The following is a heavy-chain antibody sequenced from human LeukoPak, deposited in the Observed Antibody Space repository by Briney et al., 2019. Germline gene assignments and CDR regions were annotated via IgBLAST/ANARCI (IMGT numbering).Heavy chain of an antibody. CDR1: GDSISSSNYY. Sequence: SETLSLTCIVSGDSISSSNYYWGWIRQPPGKGLEWIGRLYYGGSTSYNPSLKRRVTIPVDTSKNQFSLKLSSVTAADTAVYYCARLQAYCSSTSCYLGFTPPYYYYYMDVWGKGTTVTISS. D-gene: IGHD2-2*01. V-gene: IGHV4-39*07. J-gene: IGHJ6*03. CDR3: ARLQAYCSSTSCYLGFTPPYYYYYMDV. CDR2: LYYGGST.